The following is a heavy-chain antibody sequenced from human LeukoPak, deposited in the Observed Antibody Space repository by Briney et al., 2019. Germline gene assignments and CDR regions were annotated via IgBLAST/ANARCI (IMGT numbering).Heavy chain of an antibody. CDR1: GYTFTNYT. D-gene: IGHD3-22*01. V-gene: IGHV7-4-1*02. J-gene: IGHJ4*02. Sequence: ASVKVSCKASGYTFTNYTLNWVRQAPGQGLEWMGWIDTNTGNPTYAQGFIGRFVFSLDTSVTTAYLQISSLKAEDTAVYYCASGGRDYYDSSGYPLTYWGQGTLVTVSS. CDR2: IDTNTGNP. CDR3: ASGGRDYYDSSGYPLTY.